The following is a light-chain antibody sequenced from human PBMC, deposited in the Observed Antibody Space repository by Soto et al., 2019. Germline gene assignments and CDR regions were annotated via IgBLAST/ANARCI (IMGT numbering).Light chain of an antibody. V-gene: IGLV2-11*01. Sequence: QSALTQPRSVSGSPGQSVTISCTGTSSDVGGYNSVSWYQQHPGKAPKLMIYDVNKGPSGVPDRFSGSKSGNTASLTISGLQAEDEADYYCCSYAGSHTFVFGGGTKLTVL. CDR2: DVN. J-gene: IGLJ3*02. CDR1: SSDVGGYNS. CDR3: CSYAGSHTFV.